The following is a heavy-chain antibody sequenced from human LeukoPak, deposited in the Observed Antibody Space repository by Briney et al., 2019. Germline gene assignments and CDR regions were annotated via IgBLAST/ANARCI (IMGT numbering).Heavy chain of an antibody. V-gene: IGHV3-21*04. CDR3: ARDVAGAPYDAFDI. CDR2: ISSTSNYI. CDR1: GFTFSNYN. Sequence: GGSLRLSCAASGFTFSNYNMNWVRQAPGKGLEWVSCISSTSNYIYYGDSVKGRFTVSRDNAKNSLYLQMNSLRAEDTAVYYCARDVAGAPYDAFDIWGQGTMVTVSS. D-gene: IGHD6-19*01. J-gene: IGHJ3*02.